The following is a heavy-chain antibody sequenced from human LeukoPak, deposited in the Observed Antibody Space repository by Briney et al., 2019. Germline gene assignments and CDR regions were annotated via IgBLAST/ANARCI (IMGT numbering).Heavy chain of an antibody. J-gene: IGHJ4*02. CDR2: ISGSGGST. CDR3: AKRMVRYGSGSLLDY. CDR1: GFTFSSYA. D-gene: IGHD3-10*01. V-gene: IGHV3-23*01. Sequence: GSLRLSCAASGFTFSSYAMSWVRQAPGKGLEWVSAISGSGGSTYYADSVKGRFTISRDNSKNTLYLQMNSLRAEDTAVYYCAKRMVRYGSGSLLDYWGQGTLVTVSS.